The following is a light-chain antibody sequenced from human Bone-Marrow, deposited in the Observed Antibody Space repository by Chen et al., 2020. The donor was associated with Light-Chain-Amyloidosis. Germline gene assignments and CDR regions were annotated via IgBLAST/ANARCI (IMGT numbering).Light chain of an antibody. CDR2: GAS. Sequence: EIALTQSTGNRSVYPGERATLSCRARQSVRSSYLAWYQQKPGQAPRLLIYGASSRATGIPDRFSGSGSGTDFTLTISRLEPEDFAVYYCQQYGSSLMYTFGQGTKLEIK. V-gene: IGKV3-20*01. CDR3: QQYGSSLMYT. J-gene: IGKJ2*01. CDR1: QSVRSSY.